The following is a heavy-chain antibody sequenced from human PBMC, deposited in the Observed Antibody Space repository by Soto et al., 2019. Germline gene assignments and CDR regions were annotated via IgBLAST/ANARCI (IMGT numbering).Heavy chain of an antibody. CDR1: GGSFSDYW. V-gene: IGHV4-34*01. Sequence: PSETLSLTCAVYGGSFSDYWWSWIRQPPGKGLEWAGEINHSGTTNYNPSLKSRVTISVDTSKNHFSLKLNPVTAADTAVYFCARDKITGLFDYWGQGTLVTVSS. D-gene: IGHD2-8*02. CDR2: INHSGTT. CDR3: ARDKITGLFDY. J-gene: IGHJ4*02.